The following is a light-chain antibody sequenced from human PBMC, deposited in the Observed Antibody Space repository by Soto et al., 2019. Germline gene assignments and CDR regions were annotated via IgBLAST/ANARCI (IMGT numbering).Light chain of an antibody. Sequence: QSVLTQPPSVSAAPGQKVTISCSGTSSNIGRNYVAWYQQLPGTAPKLLISDNDKRPSGIPDRFSGSKSGTSATLGITGRQTGDEADYYCGTWDSSLSDAVVFGEGTKLTV. CDR2: DND. CDR3: GTWDSSLSDAVV. J-gene: IGLJ2*01. V-gene: IGLV1-51*01. CDR1: SSNIGRNY.